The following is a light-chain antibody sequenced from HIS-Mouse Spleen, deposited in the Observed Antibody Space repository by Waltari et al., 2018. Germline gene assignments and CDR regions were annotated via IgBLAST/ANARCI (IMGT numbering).Light chain of an antibody. CDR2: EDS. Sequence: SYELTQPPSVSVSPGQTARNTGSGDALQQQYAYWYQQKSGQAPVLVIYEDSKRPSGIPERFSGSSSGTMATLTISGAQVEDEADYYCYSTDSSGNHRVFGGGTKLTVL. CDR3: YSTDSSGNHRV. J-gene: IGLJ2*01. V-gene: IGLV3-10*01. CDR1: ALQQQY.